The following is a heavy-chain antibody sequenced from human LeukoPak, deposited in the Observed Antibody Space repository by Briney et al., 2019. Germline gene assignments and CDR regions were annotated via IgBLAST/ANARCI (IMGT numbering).Heavy chain of an antibody. J-gene: IGHJ4*02. V-gene: IGHV3-9*01. CDR1: GFTFDDYA. CDR3: AKGPYSSSWYLEYYFDC. D-gene: IGHD6-13*01. Sequence: GGSLRLSCAASGFTFDDYAMHWVRQAPGKGLEWVSGISWNSGSIGYADSVKGRFTISRDNAKNSLYLQMNSLRAEDTALYYCAKGPYSSSWYLEYYFDCWGQGTLVTVSS. CDR2: ISWNSGSI.